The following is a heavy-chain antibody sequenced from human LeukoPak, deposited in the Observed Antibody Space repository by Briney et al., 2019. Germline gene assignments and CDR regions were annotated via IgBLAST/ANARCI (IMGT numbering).Heavy chain of an antibody. Sequence: XGLEWIGSIYYSGSTYYNPSLKSRVTISVDTSKNQFSLKLSSVTAADTAVYYCARHGRRCGSTSCYYYFDYWGQGTLVTVSS. CDR3: ARHGRRCGSTSCYYYFDY. D-gene: IGHD2-2*01. J-gene: IGHJ4*02. V-gene: IGHV4-39*01. CDR2: IYYSGST.